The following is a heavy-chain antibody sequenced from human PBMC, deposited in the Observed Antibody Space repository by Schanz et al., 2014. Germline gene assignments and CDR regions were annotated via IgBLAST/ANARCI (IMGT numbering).Heavy chain of an antibody. V-gene: IGHV3-23*01. CDR1: GFTFSSYA. CDR2: LSGSGGST. CDR3: AKDSCSSTTCYGYGMDV. J-gene: IGHJ6*02. D-gene: IGHD2-2*01. Sequence: EVQLLDSGGGLVQPGGSLRLSCAASGFTFSSYAMHWVRQAPGKGLEWVSALSGSGGSTYYADSVKGRFTVFRDNSKRTLYLEINDPRAEDTAVYYCAKDSCSSTTCYGYGMDVWGQGSTVTVSS.